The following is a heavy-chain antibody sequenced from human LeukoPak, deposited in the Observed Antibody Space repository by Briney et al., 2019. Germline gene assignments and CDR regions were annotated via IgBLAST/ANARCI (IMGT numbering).Heavy chain of an antibody. CDR3: AREINRVVVAATRSFDY. V-gene: IGHV4-4*07. J-gene: IGHJ4*02. Sequence: PSETLSLTCTVSSGSISSYYWSWIRQPAGKGLEWIGRIYTSGNTNYNPSLKSRITMSVDTSKNQFSLNLSSVTAADTAVYFCAREINRVVVAATRSFDYWGQGTLVTVSS. D-gene: IGHD6-19*01. CDR1: SGSISSYY. CDR2: IYTSGNT.